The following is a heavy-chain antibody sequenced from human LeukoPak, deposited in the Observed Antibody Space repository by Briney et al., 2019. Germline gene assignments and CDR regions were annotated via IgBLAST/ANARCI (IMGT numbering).Heavy chain of an antibody. V-gene: IGHV1-8*01. D-gene: IGHD2-15*01. CDR1: GYTFTSYD. CDR2: MNPNIGNT. CDR3: ARPRYCSGGSCYKGYYYYMDV. Sequence: ASVKVSCKASGYTFTSYDINWVRQATGQGLEWMEWMNPNIGNTGSAQKFQGRVTMTRNTSIRTAYMELSSLRSEDTAVYYCARPRYCSGGSCYKGYYYYMDVWGKGTTVTVSS. J-gene: IGHJ6*03.